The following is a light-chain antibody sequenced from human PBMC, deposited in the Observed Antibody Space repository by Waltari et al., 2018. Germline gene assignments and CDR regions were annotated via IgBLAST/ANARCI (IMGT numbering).Light chain of an antibody. V-gene: IGLV2-14*01. J-gene: IGLJ2*01. CDR2: GVS. CDR3: SSYTSSSTVV. CDR1: SSDVGGYND. Sequence: QSALTQPAYVSGSPGQSITMHCTGTSSDVGGYNDVSWSQQHPGKAPKLMIYGVSNRPSGVSNRFSGSKSANTASLTIAGLQAEDEADYYCSSYTSSSTVVFGGGTKLTVL.